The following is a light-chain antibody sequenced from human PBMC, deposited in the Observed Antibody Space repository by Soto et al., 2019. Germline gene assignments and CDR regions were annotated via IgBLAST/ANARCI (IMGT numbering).Light chain of an antibody. J-gene: IGLJ1*01. CDR1: SSDVGGYNY. CDR3: SSYTTSNTRQIV. CDR2: DVT. Sequence: QSALTQPASVSGSHGQSITISCTGTSSDVGGYNYVSWYQHHPGKAPKLIIYDVTNRPSGVSNPFSGSKSGNTASLTISGLQPEDEAEYYCSSYTTSNTRQIVFGTGTKLTVL. V-gene: IGLV2-14*03.